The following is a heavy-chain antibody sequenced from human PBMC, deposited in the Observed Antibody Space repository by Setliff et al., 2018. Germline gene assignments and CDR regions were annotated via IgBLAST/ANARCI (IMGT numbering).Heavy chain of an antibody. CDR3: ARDLYDYVWGTYRYHDAFDI. V-gene: IGHV4-38-2*02. CDR1: GYSISSGYY. J-gene: IGHJ3*02. D-gene: IGHD3-16*02. Sequence: SETLSLTCGVSGYSISSGYYWGWIRQPPGKGLEWIGSIYYRGSTYYNPSLKSRVTISIDTSKNQFSLKLSSVTAADTAVYYCARDLYDYVWGTYRYHDAFDIWGQGTMVTVSS. CDR2: IYYRGST.